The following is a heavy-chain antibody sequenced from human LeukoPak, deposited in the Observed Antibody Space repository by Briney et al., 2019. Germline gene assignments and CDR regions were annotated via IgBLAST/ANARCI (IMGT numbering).Heavy chain of an antibody. CDR2: IWYDGSNK. D-gene: IGHD5-24*01. CDR3: ARASLRVEMATIIDY. Sequence: GGSLRLSCAASGFTFTNYAMHWVRQAPGKGLERVAVIWYDGSNKNYAESVKGRFTISRDNAKNSLYLQMNSLRAEDTAVYYCARASLRVEMATIIDYWGQGTLVTVSS. J-gene: IGHJ4*02. CDR1: GFTFTNYA. V-gene: IGHV3-33*01.